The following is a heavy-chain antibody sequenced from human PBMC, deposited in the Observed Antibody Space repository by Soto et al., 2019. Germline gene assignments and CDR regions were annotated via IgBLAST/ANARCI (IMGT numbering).Heavy chain of an antibody. CDR1: GGTFSSYA. V-gene: IGHV1-69*13. D-gene: IGHD4-4*01. J-gene: IGHJ6*02. Sequence: ASVKVSCKASGGTFSSYAISWVRQAPGQGLEWMGGIIPIFGTANYAQKFQGRVPITADESTTTAYMELSSLRSEDTAVYYCARDLTTVAHYYYYGMDVWGQGTTVTVSS. CDR2: IIPIFGTA. CDR3: ARDLTTVAHYYYYGMDV.